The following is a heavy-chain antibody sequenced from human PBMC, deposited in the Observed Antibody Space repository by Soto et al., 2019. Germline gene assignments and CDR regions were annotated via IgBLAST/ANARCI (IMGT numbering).Heavy chain of an antibody. CDR3: ARSSGLFGIPSLDM. CDR1: GDSISSINW. D-gene: IGHD3-22*01. J-gene: IGHJ4*01. Sequence: PSETLSLTCDVSGDSISSINWWIWVRQPPGKGLQWIGEVYHTGTTNYNPSLKSRVTISVDKSQNHFSLNVTSVTAADTAVYYCARSSGLFGIPSLDMWGQGALGTVSP. V-gene: IGHV4-4*02. CDR2: VYHTGTT.